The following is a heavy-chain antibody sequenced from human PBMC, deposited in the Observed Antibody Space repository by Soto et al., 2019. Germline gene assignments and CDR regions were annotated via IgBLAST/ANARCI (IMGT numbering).Heavy chain of an antibody. V-gene: IGHV4-30-4*01. Sequence: SETLSLTCTVSGDSINSADYYWSWLRQPPGKGLEWIGYIYYSRSDYYNPSLGRRATITIDTSRNQFSLNLMSVTAADTAVYYCARVVQFYDSSGYSFYCFDYWGQGALVTVSS. D-gene: IGHD3-22*01. CDR1: GDSINSADYY. CDR2: IYYSRSD. CDR3: ARVVQFYDSSGYSFYCFDY. J-gene: IGHJ4*02.